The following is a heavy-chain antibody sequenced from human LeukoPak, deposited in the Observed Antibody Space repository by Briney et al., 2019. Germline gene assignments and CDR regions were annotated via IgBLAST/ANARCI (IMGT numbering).Heavy chain of an antibody. CDR1: GYSISSGYY. Sequence: ETLSLTCTVSGYSISSGYYWGWLRQPPGKGLEWIGSIEHSGSTFFNPSLKSRVTISVDTSKNQFSLKLSSVTAADSAVYYCARIVSSSHDCWGQGTLVTVSS. V-gene: IGHV4-38-2*02. D-gene: IGHD2-2*01. J-gene: IGHJ4*02. CDR2: IEHSGST. CDR3: ARIVSSSHDC.